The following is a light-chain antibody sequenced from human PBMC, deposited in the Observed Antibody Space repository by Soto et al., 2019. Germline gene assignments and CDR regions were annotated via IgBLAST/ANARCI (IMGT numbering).Light chain of an antibody. Sequence: QSVLTQPTSASGTPGQRVTSSCSGSSANIGSNYVYWYQQLPGTAPKLLIYRNNQRPSGVPDRFSGSKSGTSASLAISGLRSEDEADYYCAAWDDSLSGYVVFGGGTKLTVL. CDR1: SANIGSNY. CDR2: RNN. J-gene: IGLJ2*01. V-gene: IGLV1-47*01. CDR3: AAWDDSLSGYVV.